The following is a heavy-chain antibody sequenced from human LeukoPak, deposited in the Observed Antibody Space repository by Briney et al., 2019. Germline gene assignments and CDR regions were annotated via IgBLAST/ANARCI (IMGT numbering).Heavy chain of an antibody. D-gene: IGHD3-22*01. CDR1: GGTFSSYA. CDR2: IIPIFGTA. Sequence: ASVKVSCKASGGTFSSYAISWVRQAPGQGLEWMGGIIPIFGTANCAQKFQGRVTITADESTSTAYMELSSLRSEDTAVYYCARDRRGAYYDSSGYLDYWGQGTLVTVSS. J-gene: IGHJ4*02. CDR3: ARDRRGAYYDSSGYLDY. V-gene: IGHV1-69*13.